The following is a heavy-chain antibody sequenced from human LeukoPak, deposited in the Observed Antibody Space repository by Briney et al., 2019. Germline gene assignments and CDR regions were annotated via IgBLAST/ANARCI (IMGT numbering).Heavy chain of an antibody. CDR1: GFTFSSYS. D-gene: IGHD4-17*01. CDR3: ARGGIYGDHDY. CDR2: ISSSSSYI. J-gene: IGHJ4*02. V-gene: IGHV3-21*01. Sequence: GGSLRLSCAASGFTFSSYSMNWVRQAPGKWLEWVSSISSSSSYIYYADSVKGRFTISRDNAKNSLYLQMNSLRAEDTAVYYCARGGIYGDHDYWGQGTLVTVSS.